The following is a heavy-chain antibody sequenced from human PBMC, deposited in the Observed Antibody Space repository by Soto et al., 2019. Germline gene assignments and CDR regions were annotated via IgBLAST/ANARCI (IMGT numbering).Heavy chain of an antibody. CDR1: GGTFSSYA. D-gene: IGHD2-15*01. CDR2: IIPIFGTA. J-gene: IGHJ3*02. CDR3: ARDDPGGIHAFDI. Sequence: SVKVSCKASGGTFSSYAISWVRQAPGQGLEWMGGIIPIFGTANYAQKFQGRVTITADESTSTAYMELSSLRSEDTAVYSCARDDPGGIHAFDIWGQGTMVTVSS. V-gene: IGHV1-69*13.